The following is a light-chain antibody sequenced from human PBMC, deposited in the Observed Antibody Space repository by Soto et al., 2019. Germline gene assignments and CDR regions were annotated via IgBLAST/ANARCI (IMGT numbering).Light chain of an antibody. Sequence: DIQMTQSPSSLSASVGDRVTITCRASQGISNFLAWYQQKPGKVPTLLISAASTLQSGVPSRFSGSGSGTDFTLNITGRQPEDVATYYCQKYSRVITFGQGTRLEI. CDR1: QGISNF. CDR2: AAS. V-gene: IGKV1-27*01. J-gene: IGKJ5*01. CDR3: QKYSRVIT.